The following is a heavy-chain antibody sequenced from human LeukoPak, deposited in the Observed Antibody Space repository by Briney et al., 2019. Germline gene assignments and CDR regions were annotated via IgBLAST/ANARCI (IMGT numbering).Heavy chain of an antibody. V-gene: IGHV1-18*01. J-gene: IGHJ4*02. D-gene: IGHD2-2*01. CDR3: ARDVEAAFCSTSTCYDLVFDY. CDR2: ISAYNGNT. CDR1: GYTFTQYG. Sequence: PGASVKVSCKASGYTFTQYGISWVRQAPGQGLEWMGWISAYNGNTNYVQKFQGRATMTTDTSTSTAYMELTSLRSDDTAVYYSARDVEAAFCSTSTCYDLVFDYWGQGTLVTVSS.